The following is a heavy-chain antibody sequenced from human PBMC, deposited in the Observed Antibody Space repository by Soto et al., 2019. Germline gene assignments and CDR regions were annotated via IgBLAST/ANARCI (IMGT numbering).Heavy chain of an antibody. CDR2: VYYSGST. D-gene: IGHD6-6*01. J-gene: IGHJ4*02. V-gene: IGHV4-39*01. CDR1: GASIITISHY. Sequence: ASETLSLTCTVSGASIITISHYWGWIRQPPGKGLEWIGTVYYSGSTYYNPSLQSRVAISVDTSKNQFSLNLSSVTAADTAVYYCARHKTSSRRHFDYWGQGTLVTVSS. CDR3: ARHKTSSRRHFDY.